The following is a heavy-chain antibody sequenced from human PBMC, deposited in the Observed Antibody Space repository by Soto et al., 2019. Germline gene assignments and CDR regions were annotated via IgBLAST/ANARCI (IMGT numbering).Heavy chain of an antibody. CDR1: GFSFFNYG. CDR2: VTYDSSEK. J-gene: IGHJ4*02. V-gene: IGHV3-30*18. Sequence: QVHVVESGGGVVQPGTSLSLSCTASGFSFFNYGFAWIRQAPGKGLEWVAVVTYDSSEKYYADSVKGRFTISRDNSKNTVYLQIDRLQPNDSALYYCGKAGGSELRYFDWPEVGVWGQGTLVTVSS. CDR3: GKAGGSELRYFDWPEVGV. D-gene: IGHD3-9*01.